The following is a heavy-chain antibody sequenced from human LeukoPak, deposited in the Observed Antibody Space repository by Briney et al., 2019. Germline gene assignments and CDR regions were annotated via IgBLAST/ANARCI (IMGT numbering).Heavy chain of an antibody. Sequence: PGGSLRLSCAASGFTFSSYGMHWVRQAPGKGLEWVAVIWYDGSNKYYADFVKGRFTISRDNSKNTLYLQMNSLRAEDTAVYYCARDRDCSGGSCYHTYGMDVWGQGATVTVSS. CDR2: IWYDGSNK. CDR3: ARDRDCSGGSCYHTYGMDV. V-gene: IGHV3-33*01. J-gene: IGHJ6*02. D-gene: IGHD2-15*01. CDR1: GFTFSSYG.